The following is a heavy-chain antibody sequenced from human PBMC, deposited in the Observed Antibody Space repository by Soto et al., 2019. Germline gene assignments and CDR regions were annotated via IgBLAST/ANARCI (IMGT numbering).Heavy chain of an antibody. CDR3: ASEGPAPYYYYGMDV. Sequence: QVQLVQSGGEVKKPGASVKVSCKTSGYSFTTYGISWVRQAPGQGLEWMGWISGYNGNTNYAQKFQGRVTMTTDTSTSTAYMELRSLRSDDTALYYCASEGPAPYYYYGMDVWGQGTTVTVSS. J-gene: IGHJ6*02. V-gene: IGHV1-18*01. CDR1: GYSFTTYG. CDR2: ISGYNGNT.